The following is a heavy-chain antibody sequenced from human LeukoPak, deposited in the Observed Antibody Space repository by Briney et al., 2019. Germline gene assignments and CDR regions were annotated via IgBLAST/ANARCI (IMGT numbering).Heavy chain of an antibody. V-gene: IGHV3-53*01. CDR1: GFTVSSNS. Sequence: GGSLRLSCTVSGFTVSSNSWSWVRQAPGKGLEWVSFIYSGGNTHYSDSVTGRFTISRDNSKNTLYLQMNSLRAEDTAIYYCARRAGEYSHPYDYWGQGTLVTASS. J-gene: IGHJ4*02. CDR3: ARRAGEYSHPYDY. CDR2: IYSGGNT. D-gene: IGHD2-15*01.